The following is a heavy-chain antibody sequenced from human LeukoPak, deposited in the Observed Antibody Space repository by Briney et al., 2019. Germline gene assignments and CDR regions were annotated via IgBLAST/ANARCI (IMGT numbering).Heavy chain of an antibody. CDR3: AKTTPRDYGIRGHFDN. CDR1: GFTFSSSP. Sequence: AGGSLRLSCAASGFTFSSSPMSWVRKAPGKGLEWVSTITESGGGTYYADSVKGRFIISRDSPKNTLSLQLNSLRAEDTAVYYCAKTTPRDYGIRGHFDNWGQGTLVTVSS. CDR2: ITESGGGT. J-gene: IGHJ4*02. V-gene: IGHV3-23*01. D-gene: IGHD4-17*01.